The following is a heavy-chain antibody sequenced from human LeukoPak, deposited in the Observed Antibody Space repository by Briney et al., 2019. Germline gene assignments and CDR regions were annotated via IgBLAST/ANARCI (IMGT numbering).Heavy chain of an antibody. D-gene: IGHD6-13*01. V-gene: IGHV1-8*03. J-gene: IGHJ3*02. CDR1: GYTFTSYG. CDR3: ARARLAAAATGAFDI. Sequence: ASVKVSCKASGYTFTSYGINWVRQATGQGLEWMGWMNPNSGNTGYAQKFQDRVTITADKSTSTAYMELSSLRSEDTAVYYCARARLAAAATGAFDIWGQGTMVTVSS. CDR2: MNPNSGNT.